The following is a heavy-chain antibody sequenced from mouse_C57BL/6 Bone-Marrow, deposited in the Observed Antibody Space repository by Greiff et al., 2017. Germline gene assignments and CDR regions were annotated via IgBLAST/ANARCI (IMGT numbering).Heavy chain of an antibody. CDR2: INPDSSTI. CDR1: GIDFSRYW. V-gene: IGHV4-1*01. J-gene: IGHJ1*03. CDR3: ASPYYGNYGYFDV. D-gene: IGHD2-1*01. Sequence: EVKLLESGGGLVQPGGSLKLSCAASGIDFSRYWMSWVRRAPGKGLEWIGEINPDSSTINYAPSLKDKFIISRDNAKNTLYLQMSKVRSEDTAIYYCASPYYGNYGYFDVWGTGTTVTVSS.